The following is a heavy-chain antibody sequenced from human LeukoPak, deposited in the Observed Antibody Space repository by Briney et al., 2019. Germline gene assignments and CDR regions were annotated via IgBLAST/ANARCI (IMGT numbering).Heavy chain of an antibody. CDR3: AGILSGSYGY. Sequence: SETLSLTCAVYGGSFSGYYWSWIRQPPGKGLEWIGEINHSGSTNYNPSLKSRVTISVDTSKNQFSLKLSSVTAADTAVYYCAGILSGSYGYWGQGTLVTVSS. CDR2: INHSGST. V-gene: IGHV4-34*01. D-gene: IGHD1-26*01. J-gene: IGHJ4*02. CDR1: GGSFSGYY.